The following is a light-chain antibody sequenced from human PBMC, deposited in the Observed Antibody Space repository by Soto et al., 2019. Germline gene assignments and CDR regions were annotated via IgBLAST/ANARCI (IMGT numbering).Light chain of an antibody. CDR1: QGISNY. V-gene: IGKV1-16*01. CDR3: QQYEHSYS. CDR2: DAS. Sequence: DIQMTQSPSSLSASVGDRVTITCRAGQGISNYLAWYQHKAGKAPKLLVFDASNLQDGVPSRFSGTGSGTEFTLTISGLQPDDCGTYYCQQYEHSYSFGQGTTVDIK. J-gene: IGKJ2*01.